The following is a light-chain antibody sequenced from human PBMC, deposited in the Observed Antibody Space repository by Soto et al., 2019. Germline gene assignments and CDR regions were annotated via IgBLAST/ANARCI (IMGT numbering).Light chain of an antibody. Sequence: QSVLTQPPSASGSPGQSVTITCTGTSSDVGGYDYVSWYQHHPGKAPKLIIYVVSQRPSGVPDRFSGSKSGNTASLTVSGLQAEDEAYYYCSSYAGSSRLGVFGGGTKLTVL. CDR3: SSYAGSSRLGV. V-gene: IGLV2-8*01. J-gene: IGLJ3*02. CDR2: VVS. CDR1: SSDVGGYDY.